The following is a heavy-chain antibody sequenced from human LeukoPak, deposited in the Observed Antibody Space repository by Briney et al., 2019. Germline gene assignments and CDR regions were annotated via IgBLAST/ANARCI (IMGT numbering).Heavy chain of an antibody. V-gene: IGHV5-10-1*01. CDR3: ARHRSSWFTFDY. J-gene: IGHJ4*02. D-gene: IGHD6-13*01. Sequence: KHGESLKISCKGSGYSFTSYWITWVRQMPGKGLEWTGRIDPSDSYTNYSPSFQGHVTISADKSISTAYLQWSSLKASDTAMYYCARHRSSWFTFDYWGQGTLVAVSS. CDR2: IDPSDSYT. CDR1: GYSFTSYW.